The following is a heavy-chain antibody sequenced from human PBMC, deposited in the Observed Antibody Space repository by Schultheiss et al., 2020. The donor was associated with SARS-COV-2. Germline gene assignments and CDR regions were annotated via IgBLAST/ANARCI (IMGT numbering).Heavy chain of an antibody. CDR2: ISGSGGST. CDR3: ARDKSSYYYYYGMDV. J-gene: IGHJ6*02. CDR1: GFTFSSYA. Sequence: GGSLRLSCAASGFTFSSYAMSWVRQAPGKGLEWVSAISGSGGSTYYADSVKGRFTISRDNAKNSLYLQMNSLRAEDTAVYYCARDKSSYYYYYGMDVWGQGTTVTVSS. V-gene: IGHV3-23*01.